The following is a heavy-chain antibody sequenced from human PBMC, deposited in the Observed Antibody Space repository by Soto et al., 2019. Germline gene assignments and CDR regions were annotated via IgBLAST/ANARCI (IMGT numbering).Heavy chain of an antibody. CDR3: AREGGDIVQMVYALPWY. CDR2: INPNSGAT. Sequence: ASVKVSCKASGYTFTDYYMHWVRQAPGQGLEWMGWINPNSGATSYAQRFQGRVTMTRDTSISTAYMELTRLTADHTAVYYCAREGGDIVQMVYALPWYWGQGTLVTVSS. CDR1: GYTFTDYY. V-gene: IGHV1-2*02. J-gene: IGHJ4*02. D-gene: IGHD2-8*01.